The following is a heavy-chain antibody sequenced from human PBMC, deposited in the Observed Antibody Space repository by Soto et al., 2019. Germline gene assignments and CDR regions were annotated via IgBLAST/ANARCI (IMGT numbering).Heavy chain of an antibody. J-gene: IGHJ4*02. Sequence: GGSLRLSCAASGFSLNIYSINWVRQAPGKRPEWVTLISYDGDNKKYAVSVEGRFTVSRDTSKNMVYLEMNSLRPDDTAVYYCVRDGGYYGSGSYYNYFDYWGQGTMVTVSS. CDR1: GFSLNIYS. CDR2: ISYDGDNK. V-gene: IGHV3-30-3*01. D-gene: IGHD3-10*01. CDR3: VRDGGYYGSGSYYNYFDY.